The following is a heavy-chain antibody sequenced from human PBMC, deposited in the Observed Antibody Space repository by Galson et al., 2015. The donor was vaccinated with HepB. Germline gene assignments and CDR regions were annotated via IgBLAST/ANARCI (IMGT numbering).Heavy chain of an antibody. V-gene: IGHV3-30*18. J-gene: IGHJ6*02. D-gene: IGHD4-11*01. CDR1: GFTFSSYG. Sequence: SLRLSCAASGFTFSSYGMHWVRQAPGKGLEWVAVILYDGSNKYYADSVKGRFTISRDNSKNTLYLQMNSLRAEDTAVYYCAKVLYSNYPYYYYGMAVWGQGTTVTVSS. CDR3: AKVLYSNYPYYYYGMAV. CDR2: ILYDGSNK.